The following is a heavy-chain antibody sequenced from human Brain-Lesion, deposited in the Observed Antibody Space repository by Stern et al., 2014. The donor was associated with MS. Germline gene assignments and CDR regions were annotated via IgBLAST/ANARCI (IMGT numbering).Heavy chain of an antibody. CDR2: FDPEDGET. CDR1: GYTLTELS. V-gene: IGHV1-24*01. J-gene: IGHJ4*02. D-gene: IGHD1-26*01. CDR3: ATLSPGAGGNYYRHFDY. Sequence: QVQLVESGAEVKQPGASVKVSCKVSGYTLTELSMHWVRQAPRKGLEWMGGFDPEDGETIYEQKFQGRVTMTEDTSTDTAYMELSSLRSEDTAVYYCATLSPGAGGNYYRHFDYWGQGTLVTVSS.